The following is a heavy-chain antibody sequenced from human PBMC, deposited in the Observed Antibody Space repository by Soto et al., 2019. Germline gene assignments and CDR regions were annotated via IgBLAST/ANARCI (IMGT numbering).Heavy chain of an antibody. V-gene: IGHV1-58*01. CDR2: IVVGSGNT. CDR3: AFHKWLVQPPDVFDI. J-gene: IGHJ3*02. D-gene: IGHD6-19*01. CDR1: VFTFTSSA. Sequence: GASVKVSCKASVFTFTSSAVQWVRQARGQRLEWIGWIVVGSGNTNYAQKFQERVTITRDMSTSTAYMELSSLRSEDTAVYYCAFHKWLVQPPDVFDIWAQGTMVTGS.